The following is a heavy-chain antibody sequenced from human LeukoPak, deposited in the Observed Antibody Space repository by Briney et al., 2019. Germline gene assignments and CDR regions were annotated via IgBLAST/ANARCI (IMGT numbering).Heavy chain of an antibody. J-gene: IGHJ4*02. CDR2: VHLDGRT. D-gene: IGHD3-3*01. CDR3: AREGGFYRPLDY. CDR1: GGSVTSTNW. V-gene: IGHV4-4*02. Sequence: SETLSLTCGVSGGSVTSTNWWTWIRQPPGKGLEWIGEVHLDGRTNYNPSLKSRLTMSVDLSENHVSLKLTSVTAADTAVYYCAREGGFYRPLDYSGQGTLVTVSS.